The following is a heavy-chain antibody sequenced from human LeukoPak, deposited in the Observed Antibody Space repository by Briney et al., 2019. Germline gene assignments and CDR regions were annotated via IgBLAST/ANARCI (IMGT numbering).Heavy chain of an antibody. J-gene: IGHJ4*02. CDR2: ISSSSSYI. CDR1: GFTFSSYS. D-gene: IGHD6-19*01. Sequence: GGSLRLSCAASGFTFSSYSMKWVRQAPGKGVEWVSSISSSSSYIYYADSVKGRFTISRDNAKNSLYLQMNSLRAEDTAVYYCARVTSVAGSDYWGQGTLVTVSS. V-gene: IGHV3-21*01. CDR3: ARVTSVAGSDY.